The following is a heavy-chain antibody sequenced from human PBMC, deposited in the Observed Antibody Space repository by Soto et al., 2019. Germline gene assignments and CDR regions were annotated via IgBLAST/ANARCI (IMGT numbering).Heavy chain of an antibody. CDR1: GFTFDDFA. CDR2: ITWNSGDI. Sequence: GGSLRLSCAASGFTFDDFAMHWVRQAPGKGLEWVSGITWNSGDITYTGSVKGRFSISRDNAENSLYLHMNSLRPEDTAYYYCARSRGLAGRPLDLWGQGTLVTVSS. D-gene: IGHD6-13*01. V-gene: IGHV3-9*01. J-gene: IGHJ5*02. CDR3: ARSRGLAGRPLDL.